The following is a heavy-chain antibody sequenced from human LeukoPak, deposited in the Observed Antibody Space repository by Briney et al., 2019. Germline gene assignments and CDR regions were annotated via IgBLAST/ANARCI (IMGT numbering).Heavy chain of an antibody. CDR1: GFTFSSYS. V-gene: IGHV3-21*01. CDR3: ATCRITMVRGDLYYFDY. CDR2: ISSSSSYI. J-gene: IGHJ4*02. D-gene: IGHD3-10*01. Sequence: GGSLRLSCAASGFTFSSYSMNWVRQAPGKGLEWVSSISSSSSYIYYADSVKGRFTISRDNAKNSLYLQMNSLRAEDTAVYYCATCRITMVRGDLYYFDYWGQGTLVTVYS.